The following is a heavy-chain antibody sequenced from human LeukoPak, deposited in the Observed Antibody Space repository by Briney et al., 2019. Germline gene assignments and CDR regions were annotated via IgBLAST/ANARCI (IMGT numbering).Heavy chain of an antibody. D-gene: IGHD3-16*01. Sequence: GGSLRLSCSASGFTFSTYYMHWVRQAPGKGLEYVSAISNNGGSTYYTDYVKGRFTISRDNSKNTLYLQMSSLRVEDTAVYYCVKRWGKTPDVDYWDQGTLVTVSS. J-gene: IGHJ4*02. CDR3: VKRWGKTPDVDY. CDR1: GFTFSTYY. V-gene: IGHV3-64D*06. CDR2: ISNNGGST.